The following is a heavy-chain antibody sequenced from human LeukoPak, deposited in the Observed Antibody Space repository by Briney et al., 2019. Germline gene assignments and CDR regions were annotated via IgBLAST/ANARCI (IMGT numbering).Heavy chain of an antibody. V-gene: IGHV1-18*01. J-gene: IGHJ5*02. Sequence: LRASVKVSCKASGYTFTSYGISWVRQAPGQGLGWMGWISAYNGNTNYAQKLQGRVTMTTDTSTSTAYMELRSLRSDDTAVYYCARDPCSSTSCYRNLGWFDPWGQGTLVTVSS. CDR3: ARDPCSSTSCYRNLGWFDP. CDR1: GYTFTSYG. D-gene: IGHD2-2*01. CDR2: ISAYNGNT.